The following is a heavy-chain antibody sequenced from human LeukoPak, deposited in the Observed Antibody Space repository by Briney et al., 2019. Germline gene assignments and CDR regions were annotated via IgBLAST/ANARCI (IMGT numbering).Heavy chain of an antibody. J-gene: IGHJ4*02. CDR3: ARATYYYDSSGYQGY. CDR2: INPSGGST. V-gene: IGHV1-46*01. D-gene: IGHD3-22*01. Sequence: GASVKVSCKASGYTFTSYYMHWVRQAPGQGLEWMGIINPSGGSTSYAQKFQGRVTMTRDTSTSTVYMELSRLRSDDTAVYYCARATYYYDSSGYQGYWGQGTLVTVSS. CDR1: GYTFTSYY.